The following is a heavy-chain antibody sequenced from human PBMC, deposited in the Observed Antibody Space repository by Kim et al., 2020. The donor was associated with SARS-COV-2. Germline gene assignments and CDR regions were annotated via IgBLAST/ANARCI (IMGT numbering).Heavy chain of an antibody. CDR3: ARCSSSSEGYYYYYGMDV. Sequence: KGRFTISRDNAKNSLYLQMTSLRAEDTAVYYCARCSSSSEGYYYYYGMDVWGQGTTVTVSS. V-gene: IGHV3-11*01. J-gene: IGHJ6*02. D-gene: IGHD6-13*01.